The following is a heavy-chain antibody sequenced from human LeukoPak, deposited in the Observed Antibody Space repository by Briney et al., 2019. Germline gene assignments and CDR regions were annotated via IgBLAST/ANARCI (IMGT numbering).Heavy chain of an antibody. J-gene: IGHJ4*02. Sequence: PSETLSLTWSVSGGSIRSYYWSWIRQSPGKGLEWIGYIYYSGSTNYNPSLKSRVTMSIDTSKNQFSLKLRSLTAADTAVYYCARDHYDTSGYSTFDYWGQGTLVTVSS. CDR1: GGSIRSYY. CDR3: ARDHYDTSGYSTFDY. D-gene: IGHD3-22*01. CDR2: IYYSGST. V-gene: IGHV4-59*01.